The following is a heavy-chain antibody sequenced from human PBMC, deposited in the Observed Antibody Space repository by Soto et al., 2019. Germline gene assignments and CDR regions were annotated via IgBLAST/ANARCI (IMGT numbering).Heavy chain of an antibody. Sequence: GGSLRLSCAASGFTFSDYWMSWVRQAPGKGLEWVANIKQDGSEKHYVDSVKGRSTISRDNAKNSLYLQVNSLRAEDTAVYYCAGEGRGYCASTSCPGIWGQGTLVTVSS. D-gene: IGHD2-2*01. CDR2: IKQDGSEK. V-gene: IGHV3-7*01. J-gene: IGHJ4*02. CDR3: AGEGRGYCASTSCPGI. CDR1: GFTFSDYW.